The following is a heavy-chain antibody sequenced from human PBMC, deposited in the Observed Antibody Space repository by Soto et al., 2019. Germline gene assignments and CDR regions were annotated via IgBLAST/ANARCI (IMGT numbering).Heavy chain of an antibody. CDR2: TIPMFGTT. J-gene: IGHJ6*02. D-gene: IGHD3-3*01. CDR1: GGTFNNYG. Sequence: QEQLVQSGAEVKKPGSSLKVSCKATGGTFNNYGISWVRQAPGQGLEWMGGTIPMFGTTEYAQKFQGRVTITAYKSTRTVYMELTSLKFEDTAVYFCARWAITVFGVVVGSMDVWGQGTKVTVSS. V-gene: IGHV1-69*06. CDR3: ARWAITVFGVVVGSMDV.